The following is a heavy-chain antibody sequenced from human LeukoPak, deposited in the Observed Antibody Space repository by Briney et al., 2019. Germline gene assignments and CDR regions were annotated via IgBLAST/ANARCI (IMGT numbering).Heavy chain of an antibody. CDR1: GTSISSYY. V-gene: IGHV4-59*01. CDR2: IYYSGST. J-gene: IGHJ4*02. CDR3: ARGDRSYFFDY. Sequence: SETLSLTFTVSGTSISSYYWSWIRQPPGKGLEWIGYIYYSGSTNYNPSLKSRVTISVDTSKNQFSLKLNSVTAADTAVYYCARGDRSYFFDYWGQGTLVTVSS.